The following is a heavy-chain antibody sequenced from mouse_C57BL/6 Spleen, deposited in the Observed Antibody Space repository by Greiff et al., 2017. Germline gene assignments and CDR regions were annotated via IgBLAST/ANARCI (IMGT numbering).Heavy chain of an antibody. Sequence: VQLQQSGPVLVKPGASVKMSCKASGYTFTDYYMNWVKQSHGKSLEWIGVINPYNGGTSYNQKFKGKATLTVDKSSSTAYMELNSLTSEDSAVYYCARSTGTGGYAMDYWGQGTSVTVSS. CDR3: ARSTGTGGYAMDY. CDR2: INPYNGGT. D-gene: IGHD4-1*01. V-gene: IGHV1-19*01. J-gene: IGHJ4*01. CDR1: GYTFTDYY.